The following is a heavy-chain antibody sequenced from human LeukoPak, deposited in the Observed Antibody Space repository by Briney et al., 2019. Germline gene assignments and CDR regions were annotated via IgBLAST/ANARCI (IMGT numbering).Heavy chain of an antibody. Sequence: PGRSLRLSCAASGFTFDDYAMHWVRQAPGKGLEWVSGISWNSGSIGYADSVKGRITISRDNAKNSLYLQMNSLRAEDRALYYCAKAPLAYCGGDCSRGQYFQHWGQGTLVTVSS. CDR1: GFTFDDYA. D-gene: IGHD2-21*02. CDR3: AKAPLAYCGGDCSRGQYFQH. CDR2: ISWNSGSI. J-gene: IGHJ1*01. V-gene: IGHV3-9*01.